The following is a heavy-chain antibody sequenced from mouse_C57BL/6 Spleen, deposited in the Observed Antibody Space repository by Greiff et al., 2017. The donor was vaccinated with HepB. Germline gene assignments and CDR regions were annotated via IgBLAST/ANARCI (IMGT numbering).Heavy chain of an antibody. CDR3: AREDLIY. CDR2: IYPGSGNT. CDR1: GYTFTDYY. Sequence: VQLQQSGAELVRPGASVKLSCKASGYTFTDYYINWVKQRPGQGLEWIARIYPGSGNTYYNEKFKGKATLTAEKSSSTAYMQLSSLTSEDSAVYFCAREDLIYWGQGTLVTVSA. J-gene: IGHJ3*01. V-gene: IGHV1-76*01.